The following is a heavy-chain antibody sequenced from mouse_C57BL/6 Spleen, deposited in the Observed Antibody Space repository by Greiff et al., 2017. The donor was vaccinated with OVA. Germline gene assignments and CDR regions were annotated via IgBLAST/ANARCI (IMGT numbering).Heavy chain of an antibody. CDR1: GYTFTSYW. V-gene: IGHV1-64*01. Sequence: VQLQQPGAELVKPGASVKLSCKASGYTFTSYWMHWVKQRPGQGLEWIGMIHPNSGSTNYNEKFKSKATLTVDKSSSTAYMQLSSLTSEDSAVYYCARRGIYDYDERFAYWGQGTLVTVSA. CDR3: ARRGIYDYDERFAY. J-gene: IGHJ3*01. CDR2: IHPNSGST. D-gene: IGHD2-4*01.